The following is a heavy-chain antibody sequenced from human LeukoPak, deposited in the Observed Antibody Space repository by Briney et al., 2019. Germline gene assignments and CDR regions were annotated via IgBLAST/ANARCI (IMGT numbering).Heavy chain of an antibody. V-gene: IGHV3-53*01. CDR3: ARVVVIKPNYYYYMDV. Sequence: GGSLRLSCAASGFTVSSNYMSWVRQAPGKGLEWVSVIYSGGSTYYADSVKGRFTISRDNSKNTLYLQMNSPRAEDTAVYYCARVVVIKPNYYYYMDVWGKGTKVTVSS. CDR1: GFTVSSNY. CDR2: IYSGGST. D-gene: IGHD3-3*01. J-gene: IGHJ6*03.